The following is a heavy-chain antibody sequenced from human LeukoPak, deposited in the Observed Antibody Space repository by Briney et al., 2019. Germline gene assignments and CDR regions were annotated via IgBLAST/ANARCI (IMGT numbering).Heavy chain of an antibody. J-gene: IGHJ4*02. CDR2: ISGSAGTT. Sequence: GGSLRLSCAASGFTFSGYAMNWVRQAPGEGLEWVSYISGSAGTTYYADSVKGRFTISRDKAKNTLYLQMNSLRAEDTAVYYRAKEASGGDCFDYWGQGTLVTVSS. CDR1: GFTFSGYA. V-gene: IGHV3-48*01. CDR3: AKEASGGDCFDY.